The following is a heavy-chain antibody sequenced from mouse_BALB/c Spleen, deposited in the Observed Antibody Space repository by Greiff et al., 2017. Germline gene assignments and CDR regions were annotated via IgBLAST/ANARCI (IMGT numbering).Heavy chain of an antibody. D-gene: IGHD3-2*01. CDR2: ISSGGSYT. J-gene: IGHJ4*01. Sequence: DVHLVESGGDLVKPGGSLKLSCAASGFTFSSYGMSWVRQTPDKRLEWVATISSGGSYTYYPDSVKGRFTISRDNAKNTLYLQMSSLKSEDTAMYYCARRRDSSGYLYYAMDYWGQGTSVTVSS. CDR3: ARRRDSSGYLYYAMDY. V-gene: IGHV5-6*01. CDR1: GFTFSSYG.